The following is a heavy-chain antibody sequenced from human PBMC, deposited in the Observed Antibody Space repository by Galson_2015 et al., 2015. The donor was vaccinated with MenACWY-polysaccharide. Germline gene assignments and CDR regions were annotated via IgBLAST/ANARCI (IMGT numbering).Heavy chain of an antibody. J-gene: IGHJ5*02. V-gene: IGHV4-4*07. CDR2: IYTSGST. D-gene: IGHD6-13*01. CDR3: ARTSSSWQGYNWFDP. Sequence: SETLSLTCTVSGGSISSYYWSWIRQPAGKGLEWIGRIYTSGSTNYNPSLKSRVTMSVDTSKNQFSLKLSSVTAADTAVYYCARTSSSWQGYNWFDPWGQGTLVTVSS. CDR1: GGSISSYY.